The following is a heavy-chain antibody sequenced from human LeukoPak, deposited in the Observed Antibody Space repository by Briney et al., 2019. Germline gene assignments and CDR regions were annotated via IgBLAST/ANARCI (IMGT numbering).Heavy chain of an antibody. CDR2: INPNSGGT. V-gene: IGHV1-2*04. Sequence: ASVTVSCKASGYTFTGYYMHWVRQAPGQGLEWMGWINPNSGGTNYAQKFQGWVTMTRDTSISTAYMELSRLRSDDTAVYYCARDFWWEGRYYFDYWGQGTLVTVSS. J-gene: IGHJ4*02. D-gene: IGHD1-26*01. CDR1: GYTFTGYY. CDR3: ARDFWWEGRYYFDY.